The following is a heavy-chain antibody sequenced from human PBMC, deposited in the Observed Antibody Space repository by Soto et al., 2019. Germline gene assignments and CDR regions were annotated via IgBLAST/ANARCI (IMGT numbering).Heavy chain of an antibody. D-gene: IGHD2-8*02. CDR2: IYYSGST. CDR1: GGSISSYY. Sequence: SETLSLTCTVSGGSISSYYWSWIRQPPGKGLEWIGYIYYSGSTNYNPSLKSRVTISVDTSKNQFSLKLSSVTAADTAVYYCARGHSVPKTIVVYAMDGEQKFDYWGQGTLVTVSS. V-gene: IGHV4-59*01. J-gene: IGHJ4*02. CDR3: ARGHSVPKTIVVYAMDGEQKFDY.